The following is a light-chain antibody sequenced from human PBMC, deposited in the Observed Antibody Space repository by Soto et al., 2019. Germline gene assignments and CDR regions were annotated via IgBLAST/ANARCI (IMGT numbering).Light chain of an antibody. CDR3: QQRSNWLFT. CDR2: DAS. J-gene: IGKJ3*01. V-gene: IGKV3-11*01. CDR1: QSVSSY. Sequence: EIVLTQSPATLSFSPGERATLSCSASQSVSSYLAWYQQKPGQAPRLLISDASNRATGIPARFSGSGSGTDVTLTISSLEPEDCAVYYCQQRSNWLFTFGPGTKVDIK.